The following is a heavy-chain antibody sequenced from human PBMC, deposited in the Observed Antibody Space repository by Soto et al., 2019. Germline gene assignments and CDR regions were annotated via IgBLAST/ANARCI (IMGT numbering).Heavy chain of an antibody. Sequence: PSETLSLTCTVSGCSISSYYWNWIRQPPGKGLEWIGYIYYSGSTNYNPSLKSRVTISVDTSKNQFSLKLSSVTAADTAVYYCARRYSGYGDYWGQGTLVTVSS. CDR2: IYYSGST. D-gene: IGHD5-12*01. CDR3: ARRYSGYGDY. CDR1: GCSISSYY. J-gene: IGHJ4*02. V-gene: IGHV4-59*08.